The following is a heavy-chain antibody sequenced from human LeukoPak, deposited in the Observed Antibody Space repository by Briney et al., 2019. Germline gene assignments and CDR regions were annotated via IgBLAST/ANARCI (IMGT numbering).Heavy chain of an antibody. V-gene: IGHV3-33*01. Sequence: GGSLRLSCAASGFTFSSYGMHWVRQAPGKGLEWVAVIWYDGSNEYYADSVKGRFIISRDNSKNTLYLQMNSLRAEDTAVYYCARDQGRYYYGMDVWGQGTTVTVSS. CDR2: IWYDGSNE. CDR3: ARDQGRYYYGMDV. CDR1: GFTFSSYG. J-gene: IGHJ6*02.